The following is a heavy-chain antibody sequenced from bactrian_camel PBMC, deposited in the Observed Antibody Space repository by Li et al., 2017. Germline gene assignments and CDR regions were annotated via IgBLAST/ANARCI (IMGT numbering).Heavy chain of an antibody. V-gene: IGHV3S45*01. CDR1: GHSRGSNC. J-gene: IGHJ6*01. D-gene: IGHD7*01. Sequence: HVQLVESGGGSVQAGGSLRLSCKVSGHSRGSNCVGWYRLPPGRAPAEREGIAAIRRDGGETWYAASVKGRFTISRDVAKSTVYLQMNSLKSEDAALYYCATGEPGVVFGTGALFGCWGQGTQVTVS. CDR3: ATGEPGVVFGTGALFGC. CDR2: IRRDGGET.